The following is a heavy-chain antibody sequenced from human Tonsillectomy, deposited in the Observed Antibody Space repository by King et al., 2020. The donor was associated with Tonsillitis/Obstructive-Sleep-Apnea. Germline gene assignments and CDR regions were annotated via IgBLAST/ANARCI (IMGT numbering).Heavy chain of an antibody. D-gene: IGHD3-22*01. Sequence: VQLVVSGGGVVQPGRSLRLSCAASGFTFSSYAIHWVRQAPGKGLEWVAVISYDGSNKYYADSVKGRFTISRDNSKNTLDLQMNSLRAEDTAVYYCAREGIYDSSGYADAFDIWGQGTMVTVSS. CDR3: AREGIYDSSGYADAFDI. CDR1: GFTFSSYA. V-gene: IGHV3-30*04. CDR2: ISYDGSNK. J-gene: IGHJ3*02.